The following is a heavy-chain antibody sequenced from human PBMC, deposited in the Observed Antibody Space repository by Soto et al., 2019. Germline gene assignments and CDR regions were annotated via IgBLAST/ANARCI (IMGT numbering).Heavy chain of an antibody. CDR2: ISSSSSTI. CDR1: GFTFSNYS. V-gene: IGHV3-48*02. Sequence: GGSLRLSCAASGFTFSNYSMNWVRQAPGKGLEWVSYISSSSSTIYYADSVKGRFTISRDNAKNSLYLQMNSLRDEDTAVYYCARDLYGSGSYYPLAYYYYGMDVWGQGTTVTVSS. D-gene: IGHD3-10*01. CDR3: ARDLYGSGSYYPLAYYYYGMDV. J-gene: IGHJ6*02.